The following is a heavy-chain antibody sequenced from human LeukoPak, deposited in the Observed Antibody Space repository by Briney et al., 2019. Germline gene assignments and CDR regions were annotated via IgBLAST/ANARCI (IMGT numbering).Heavy chain of an antibody. D-gene: IGHD3-10*01. J-gene: IGHJ4*02. CDR1: GFTFSNAW. CDR2: IKSKTDGGTT. V-gene: IGHV3-15*01. CDR3: AKDRAPWFGEPKPAFDY. Sequence: PGGSLRLSCAASGFTFSNAWMSWVRQAPGKGLEWVGRIKSKTDGGTTDYAAPVKGRFTISRDNSKNTLYLQMNSLRAEDTAVYYCAKDRAPWFGEPKPAFDYWGQGTLVTVSS.